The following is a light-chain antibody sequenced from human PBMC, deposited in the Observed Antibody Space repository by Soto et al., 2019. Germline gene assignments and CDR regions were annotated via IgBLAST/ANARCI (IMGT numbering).Light chain of an antibody. CDR2: GAS. Sequence: EIVLTQSPGPLSLSPGERDTLSCRASQSVSSSYLAWYQQKPGQAPRLLIYGASSRATGIPDRFSGSVSGTDFTLTISRLEPEDFAVYYCQQYVSSPPAFTFGPGTKVDIK. CDR1: QSVSSSY. J-gene: IGKJ3*01. CDR3: QQYVSSPPAFT. V-gene: IGKV3-20*01.